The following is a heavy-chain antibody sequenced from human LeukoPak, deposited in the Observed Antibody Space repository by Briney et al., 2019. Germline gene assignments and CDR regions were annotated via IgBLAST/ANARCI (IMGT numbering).Heavy chain of an antibody. D-gene: IGHD6-13*01. V-gene: IGHV3-48*01. Sequence: GGSLRLSCAASGLTFSSYSMTWVRQAPGKGLEWVSYISRSATIIYYRESVKGRFTISRDDAKNSVYLQLNSLRAEDTAVYYCARDMGITGADDCWGQGTLVTVSS. CDR2: ISRSATII. CDR1: GLTFSSYS. J-gene: IGHJ4*02. CDR3: ARDMGITGADDC.